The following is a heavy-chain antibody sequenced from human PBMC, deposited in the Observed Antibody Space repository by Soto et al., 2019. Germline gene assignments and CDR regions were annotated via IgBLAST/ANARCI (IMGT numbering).Heavy chain of an antibody. V-gene: IGHV1-18*01. CDR1: GYTFSSYG. CDR2: ISYNGNT. CDR3: GRDVWPTNGTPGDLPD. D-gene: IGHD2-8*01. J-gene: IGHJ4*02. Sequence: QVQLVQSGAEVKKPGASVTVSCKASGYTFSSYGISWARQAPGQGLEWMGWISYNGNTKYAQNLQDRVTMTTDTSTNIAYMELRRLRSDDTAVYYCGRDVWPTNGTPGDLPDWGQGTLVTVSS.